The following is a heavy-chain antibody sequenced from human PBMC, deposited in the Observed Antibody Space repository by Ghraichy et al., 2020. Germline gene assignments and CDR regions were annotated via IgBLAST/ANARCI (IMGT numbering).Heavy chain of an antibody. CDR3: ARDSYCSGGSCADPHFDAFDI. V-gene: IGHV1-69*13. CDR2: IIPIFGTA. D-gene: IGHD2-15*01. CDR1: GGTFSSYA. Sequence: SVKVSCKASGGTFSSYAISWVRQAPGQGLEWMGGIIPIFGTANYAQKFQGRVTITADESTSTAYMELSSLRSEDTAVYYCARDSYCSGGSCADPHFDAFDIWGQGTMVTVSS. J-gene: IGHJ3*02.